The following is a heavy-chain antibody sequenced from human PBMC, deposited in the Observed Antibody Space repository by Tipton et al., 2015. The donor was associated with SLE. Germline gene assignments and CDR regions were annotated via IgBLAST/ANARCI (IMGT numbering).Heavy chain of an antibody. J-gene: IGHJ4*02. CDR2: ITGDSDSV. CDR3: ASDFWTDY. CDR1: GFRFSSNG. V-gene: IGHV3-21*03. D-gene: IGHD3/OR15-3a*01. Sequence: SLRLSCAASGFRFSSNGMHWVRQAPGKGLEWVSSITGDSDSVYYADSVRGRFTISRDNAKDSLFLQMNSLRVEDTGVYFCASDFWTDYWGPGTQVAVSS.